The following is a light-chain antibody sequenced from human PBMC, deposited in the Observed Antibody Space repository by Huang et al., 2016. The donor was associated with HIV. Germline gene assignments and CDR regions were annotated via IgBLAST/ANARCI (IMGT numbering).Light chain of an antibody. CDR1: QNINTH. CDR3: QQRVNGLT. V-gene: IGKV3-11*01. J-gene: IGKJ4*01. CDR2: DAS. Sequence: EIVLTQSPATLSVFPGQRVSLSCRASQNINTHLAWYQQRPGQPPRLLIYDASSRVPGVAARFSGSGSGTDFTLTISSLESEDFATYYCQQRVNGLTFGGGTKV.